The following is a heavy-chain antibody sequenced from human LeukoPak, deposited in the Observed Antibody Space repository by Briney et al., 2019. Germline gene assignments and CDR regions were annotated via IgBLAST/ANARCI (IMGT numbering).Heavy chain of an antibody. J-gene: IGHJ4*02. D-gene: IGHD2-21*02. CDR2: ISYDGSNK. CDR1: GFTFSSYG. Sequence: QPGGSLRLSCAASGFTFSSYGMHWVRQAPGKGLEWVAVISYDGSNKYYADSVKGRFTISRGNSKNTLYLQMNSLRAEDTAVYYCARNIHCGGDCYLPPDYWGQGTLVTVSS. CDR3: ARNIHCGGDCYLPPDY. V-gene: IGHV3-30*03.